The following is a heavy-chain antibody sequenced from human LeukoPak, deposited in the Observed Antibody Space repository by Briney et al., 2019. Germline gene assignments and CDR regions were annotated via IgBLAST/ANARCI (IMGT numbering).Heavy chain of an antibody. J-gene: IGHJ4*02. D-gene: IGHD3-22*01. CDR2: IYSSGST. V-gene: IGHV4-4*08. CDR1: GGSISSYH. CDR3: ARDPYYYDSSGYPYYFDY. Sequence: SETLSLTCTVSGGSISSYHWSWIRQPPGKGLECIGYIYSSGSTNYNPSLKSRVTISVDTSKNQFSLKLSSVTAADTAVYYCARDPYYYDSSGYPYYFDYWGQGTLVTVSS.